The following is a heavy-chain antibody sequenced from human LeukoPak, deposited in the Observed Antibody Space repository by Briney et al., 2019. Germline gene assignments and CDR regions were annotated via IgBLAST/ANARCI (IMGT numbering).Heavy chain of an antibody. V-gene: IGHV1-69*04. CDR2: IIPILGIT. Sequence: ASVKVSCKASGGTFSSYAISWVRQAPGQGLEWMGRIIPILGITNYAQKFQGRVTITADKSTSTAYMELSSLRSEGTAVYYCARDPQYSSSWYVGWGQGTLVTVSS. CDR1: GGTFSSYA. CDR3: ARDPQYSSSWYVG. J-gene: IGHJ4*02. D-gene: IGHD6-13*01.